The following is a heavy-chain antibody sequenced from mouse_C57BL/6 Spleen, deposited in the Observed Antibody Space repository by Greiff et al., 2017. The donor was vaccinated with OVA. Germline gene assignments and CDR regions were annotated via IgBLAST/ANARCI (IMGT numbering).Heavy chain of an antibody. D-gene: IGHD2-1*01. CDR1: GYTFTSYD. V-gene: IGHV1-85*01. Sequence: VQLQHSGPELVKPGASVKLSCKASGYTFTSYDINWVKQRPGQGLEWIGWIYPRDGSTKYNEKFKGKATLTVDTSSSTAYMELHSLTSEDSAVYFCASSSIYYGNYLYAMDYWGQGTSVTVSS. CDR2: IYPRDGST. CDR3: ASSSIYYGNYLYAMDY. J-gene: IGHJ4*01.